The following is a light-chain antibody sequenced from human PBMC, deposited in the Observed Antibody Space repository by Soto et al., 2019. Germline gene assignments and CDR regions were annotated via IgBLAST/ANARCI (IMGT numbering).Light chain of an antibody. CDR3: SSYTSSSTLEGV. J-gene: IGLJ1*01. CDR2: DVS. V-gene: IGLV2-14*01. Sequence: QSVLTQPASVSGSLGQSITISCTGTSSDVGGYNYVSWYQQHPGKAPKLMIYDVSNRPSGVSNRFSGSKSGNTASLTISGLQAEDEADYYCSSYTSSSTLEGVFGTGTKVTVL. CDR1: SSDVGGYNY.